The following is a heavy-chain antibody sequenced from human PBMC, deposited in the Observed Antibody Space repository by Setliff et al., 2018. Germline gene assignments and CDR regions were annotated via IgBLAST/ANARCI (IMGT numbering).Heavy chain of an antibody. CDR1: GYTFTSHY. CDR3: ARDVFPYHYEGAFDI. J-gene: IGHJ3*02. V-gene: IGHV1-46*01. Sequence: ASVKVSCKASGYTFTSHYMHWVRQAPGLGLEWMGTINPSSGRTSYAQKFQGRVTMTRDTSTSTVYMDVSSLRSADTAVYYCARDVFPYHYEGAFDIWGQGTRVTVSS. D-gene: IGHD3-22*01. CDR2: INPSSGRT.